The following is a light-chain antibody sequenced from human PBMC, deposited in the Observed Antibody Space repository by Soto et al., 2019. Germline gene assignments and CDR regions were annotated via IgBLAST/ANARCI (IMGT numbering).Light chain of an antibody. V-gene: IGLV2-14*01. Sequence: QSVLTQPAAVSGSPGQSITISCTGTSSDVGAYNHVSWYQHHPGKAPKLMIYDVSNRPSGVSNRFSGSKSGYTASLTISGLQAEDEADYYCTSYTSSSTLAVVFGGGTKVTVL. CDR2: DVS. CDR3: TSYTSSSTLAVV. CDR1: SSDVGAYNH. J-gene: IGLJ2*01.